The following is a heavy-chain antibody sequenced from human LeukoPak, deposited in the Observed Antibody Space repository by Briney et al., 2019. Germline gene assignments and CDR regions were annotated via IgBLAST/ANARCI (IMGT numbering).Heavy chain of an antibody. CDR2: IYTSGST. CDR1: GGSISSNY. J-gene: IGHJ6*02. D-gene: IGHD2-2*01. Sequence: PSETLSLTCTVSGGSISSNYWSWIRQPAGKGLEWIGRIYTSGSTNYNPSLKSRVTMSVDTSKNQFSLKLSSVTAADTAVYYCARDVVPAATQYYYYGMDVWGQGTTVIVSS. CDR3: ARDVVPAATQYYYYGMDV. V-gene: IGHV4-4*07.